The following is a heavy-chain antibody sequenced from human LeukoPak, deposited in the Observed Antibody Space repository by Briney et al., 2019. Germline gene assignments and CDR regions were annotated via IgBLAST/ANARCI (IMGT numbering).Heavy chain of an antibody. CDR1: GFTFSSYA. Sequence: GVSLRLSCAASGFTFSSYAMSWVRQAPGKALEGVSAISARGGSTNYADSVKGRFTISRDNSKNTLYLQMNSLRAEDTAVYYCAKDSCRGYYPYYSDYWGQGTLVTVSS. V-gene: IGHV3-23*01. D-gene: IGHD3-22*01. CDR2: ISARGGST. J-gene: IGHJ4*02. CDR3: AKDSCRGYYPYYSDY.